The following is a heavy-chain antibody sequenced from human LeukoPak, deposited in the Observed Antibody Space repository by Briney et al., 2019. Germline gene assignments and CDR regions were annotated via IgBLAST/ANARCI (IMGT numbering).Heavy chain of an antibody. Sequence: SETLSLTCTVSGGSISSGSYYWSWIRQPAGKGLEWIGRIYTSGSTNYNPSLKSRVTISVDTSKNQFSLKLSSVTAADTAVYYCARGMWDWNFRYGYYYMDVWGKGTTVTVSS. CDR2: IYTSGST. CDR1: GGSISSGSYY. V-gene: IGHV4-61*02. D-gene: IGHD1-7*01. J-gene: IGHJ6*03. CDR3: ARGMWDWNFRYGYYYMDV.